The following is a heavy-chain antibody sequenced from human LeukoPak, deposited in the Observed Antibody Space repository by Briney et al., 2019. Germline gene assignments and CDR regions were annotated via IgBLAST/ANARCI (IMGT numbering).Heavy chain of an antibody. V-gene: IGHV4-39*01. D-gene: IGHD4/OR15-4a*01. J-gene: IGHJ3*01. Sequence: SETLSLTCTVSGGSISSSSYYWGWIRQPPGKGLEWIWSIYYSGSTYYNSSLKSRVTISVDPPKKLFSLKLSSVTAADTAVYYCATYGGLSPDVWGQGTVVTVSS. CDR2: IYYSGST. CDR3: ATYGGLSPDV. CDR1: GGSISSSSYY.